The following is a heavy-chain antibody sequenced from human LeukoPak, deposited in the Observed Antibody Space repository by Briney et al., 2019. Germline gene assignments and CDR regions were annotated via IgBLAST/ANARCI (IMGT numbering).Heavy chain of an antibody. V-gene: IGHV3-30*03. CDR2: ISYDGSNK. J-gene: IGHJ4*02. D-gene: IGHD1-26*01. CDR3: ALMGTIVGATPSDY. Sequence: GRSLRLSCAASGFTFSSYGMHWVRQAPGKGLEWVAVISYDGSNKYYADSVKGRFTISRDNSKNTLYLQMNSLRAEDTAVYYCALMGTIVGATPSDYWGQGTLVTVSS. CDR1: GFTFSSYG.